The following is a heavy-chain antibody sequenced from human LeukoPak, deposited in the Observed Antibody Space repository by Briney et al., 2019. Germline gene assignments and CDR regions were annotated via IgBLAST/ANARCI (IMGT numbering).Heavy chain of an antibody. CDR2: ISGDGGST. V-gene: IGHV3-43*02. CDR3: ARLPGRSRVDP. CDR1: GFTFHGHA. D-gene: IGHD3-10*01. Sequence: PGGSLRLSCAASGFTFHGHAMHWVRQVPGKGLEWVSLISGDGGSTYYADSVKGRFTISRDNAKNSLYLQMHSLRAEDTALYYCARLPGRSRVDPWGQGTLVTVSS. J-gene: IGHJ5*02.